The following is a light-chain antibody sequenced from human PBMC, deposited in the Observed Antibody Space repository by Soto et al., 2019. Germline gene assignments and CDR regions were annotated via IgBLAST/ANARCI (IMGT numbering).Light chain of an antibody. CDR2: EVS. Sequence: QSVLTQPASVSGSPGPSITISWTGTRSDVGSYNLVSWYQQHPGKAPKLMIYEVSKRHSGVSNRSSGSKSGNTASLTISGLHAEDEADYYCCSYAGSSTFYVFGTGT. V-gene: IGLV2-23*02. J-gene: IGLJ1*01. CDR3: CSYAGSSTFYV. CDR1: RSDVGSYNL.